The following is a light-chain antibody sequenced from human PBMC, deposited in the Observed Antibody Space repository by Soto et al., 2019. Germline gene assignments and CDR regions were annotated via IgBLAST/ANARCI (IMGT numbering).Light chain of an antibody. Sequence: EIVMTQYPDTLSVSQGERATLSCRASQSLSGNLAWYQQKPGHAPRLLIYGTSTRATGIPARFSGSGSGTEFTLTISSLQSEDFGVYYCQQHNKWPWTFGQGTKMEIK. V-gene: IGKV3-15*01. CDR2: GTS. J-gene: IGKJ1*01. CDR3: QQHNKWPWT. CDR1: QSLSGN.